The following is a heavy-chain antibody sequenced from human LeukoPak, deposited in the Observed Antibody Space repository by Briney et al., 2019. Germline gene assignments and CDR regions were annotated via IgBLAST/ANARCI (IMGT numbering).Heavy chain of an antibody. CDR3: ARDPEVIAVALDS. D-gene: IGHD6-19*01. CDR1: GGSISSSSYY. V-gene: IGHV4-39*07. J-gene: IGHJ4*02. CDR2: IYYSGST. Sequence: SETLSLTCTVSGGSISSSSYYWGWIRQPPGKGLEWIGSIYYSGSTYYNPSLKSRVTISVDTSKNQFSLKLSSVTAADTAVYYCARDPEVIAVALDSWGQGTLVTVSS.